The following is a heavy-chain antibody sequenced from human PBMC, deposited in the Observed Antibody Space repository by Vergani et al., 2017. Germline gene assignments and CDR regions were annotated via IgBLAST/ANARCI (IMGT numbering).Heavy chain of an antibody. CDR2: ISGSGGST. J-gene: IGHJ6*03. CDR3: ARDRAILTGAYYYYYMDV. D-gene: IGHD3-9*01. CDR1: GFTFSSYA. Sequence: EVQLLESGGGLVQPGGSLRLSCAASGFTFSSYAMSWVRQAPGKGLEWVSAISGSGGSTYYADSVKGRFTISRDNAKNSLYLQMNSLRAEDTAVYYCARDRAILTGAYYYYYMDVWGK. V-gene: IGHV3-23*01.